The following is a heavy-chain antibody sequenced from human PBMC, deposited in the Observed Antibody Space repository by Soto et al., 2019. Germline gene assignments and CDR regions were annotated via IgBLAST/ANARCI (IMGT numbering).Heavy chain of an antibody. V-gene: IGHV1-18*01. Sequence: ASVKVSCKASGDGVSNYGFSWVRQAPGQGLEWMGWISAYDGQTNYTKKFQSRVTMTTDTSSSTAYMELRSLRSDDTAVYYCARVWYYDSSGYYAFDYWGLGTLVTVSS. CDR3: ARVWYYDSSGYYAFDY. J-gene: IGHJ4*02. D-gene: IGHD3-22*01. CDR2: ISAYDGQT. CDR1: GDGVSNYG.